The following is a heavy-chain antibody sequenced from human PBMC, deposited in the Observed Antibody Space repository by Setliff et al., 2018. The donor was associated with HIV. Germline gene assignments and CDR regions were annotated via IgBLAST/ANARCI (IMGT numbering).Heavy chain of an antibody. J-gene: IGHJ6*03. D-gene: IGHD2-8*02. V-gene: IGHV4-61*02. CDR3: ARVSITYWYSIPRDYYYYMDV. Sequence: PSETLSLTCTVSGGSISSGSYYWSWIRQPAGKGLEWIGRIYTSGSTNYNPSLKSRVTISVDTSKNQFFLKLSSVTAADTAIYYCARVSITYWYSIPRDYYYYMDVWGEGTTVTVSS. CDR2: IYTSGST. CDR1: GGSISSGSYY.